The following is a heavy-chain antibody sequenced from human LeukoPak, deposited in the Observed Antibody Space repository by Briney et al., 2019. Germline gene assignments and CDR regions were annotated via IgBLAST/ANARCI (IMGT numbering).Heavy chain of an antibody. Sequence: GGSLRLSCAASGFTVSSNYMTWVRQAPGKGLEWVSVVYGGDTTYYADSVKGRFTISRDNSKNTLYLQMNSLRAEDTAVYYCASSSDRLLRMAFDIWGQGTMVTVSS. V-gene: IGHV3-66*02. J-gene: IGHJ3*02. CDR1: GFTVSSNY. CDR3: ASSSDRLLRMAFDI. D-gene: IGHD6-19*01. CDR2: VYGGDTT.